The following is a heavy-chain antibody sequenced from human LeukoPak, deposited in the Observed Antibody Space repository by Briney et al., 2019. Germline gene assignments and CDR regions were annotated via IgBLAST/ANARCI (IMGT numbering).Heavy chain of an antibody. CDR2: ISYDGSNK. CDR3: AKNAAAADPNYYYCGMDV. CDR1: GFTFSSYG. V-gene: IGHV3-30*18. J-gene: IGHJ6*04. D-gene: IGHD6-13*01. Sequence: GGSLRLSCAASGFTFSSYGMHWVRQAPGKGLEWVAVISYDGSNKYYADSVKGRFTISRDNSKNTLYLQMNSLRAEDTAVYYCAKNAAAADPNYYYCGMDVWGKGTTVTVSS.